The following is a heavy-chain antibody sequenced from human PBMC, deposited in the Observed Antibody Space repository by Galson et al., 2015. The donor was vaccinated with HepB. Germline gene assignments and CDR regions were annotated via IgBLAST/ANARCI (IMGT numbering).Heavy chain of an antibody. CDR2: INPSDDST. V-gene: IGHV1-46*03. D-gene: IGHD4-23*01. J-gene: IGHJ4*02. Sequence: SVKVSCKASGYTFTSYYMHWVRQAPGQGLEWMGIINPSDDSTSYAQKFQGRVTMTRDTSTATVYMELSSLRSEDTAVYYCARDGNPQRFDCWGQGTLVTVSS. CDR1: GYTFTSYY. CDR3: ARDGNPQRFDC.